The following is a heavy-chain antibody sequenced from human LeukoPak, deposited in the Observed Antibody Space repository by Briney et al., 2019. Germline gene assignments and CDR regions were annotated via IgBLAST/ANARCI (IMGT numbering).Heavy chain of an antibody. CDR2: LSYDGSNT. D-gene: IGHD4/OR15-4a*01. J-gene: IGHJ4*02. CDR3: ANQPREVPVDY. CDR1: GFTFSSRA. Sequence: GGSLRLSCAASGFTFSSRAMYWVRQAPGKGLEWVAGLSYDGSNTYYVDSVKGRFTISRDNSKNTLYLQMNSLRAEDTAVYYCANQPREVPVDYWGQGTLATVSS. V-gene: IGHV3-30*18.